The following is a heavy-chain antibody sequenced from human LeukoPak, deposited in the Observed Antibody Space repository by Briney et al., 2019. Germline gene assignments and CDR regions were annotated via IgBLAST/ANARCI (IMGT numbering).Heavy chain of an antibody. Sequence: GGSLRLSCAASGFTFSSFAMTWVRQAPGKGLEWVSIISGSSGSIYYADSVKGRFTISRDNAKNSLYLQMNSLRAEDTAVYYCARETTVTTIYYYYYYMDVWGKGTTVTVSS. CDR3: ARETTVTTIYYYYYYMDV. J-gene: IGHJ6*03. D-gene: IGHD4-11*01. CDR2: ISGSSGSI. V-gene: IGHV3-21*01. CDR1: GFTFSSFA.